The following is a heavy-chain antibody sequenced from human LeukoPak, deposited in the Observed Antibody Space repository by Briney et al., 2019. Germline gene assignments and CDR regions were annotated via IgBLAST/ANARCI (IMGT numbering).Heavy chain of an antibody. V-gene: IGHV1-2*02. D-gene: IGHD3-10*01. J-gene: IGHJ3*02. Sequence: ASVKVSCKASGYTFTGYYMHWVRQAPGQGLEWMGWINPNSGGTNYAQKFQGRVTMTRDTSISTAYMELSRLRSDDTAVYYCARDSIDYYGSGSYSRDAFDIWGQGTMVTVSS. CDR1: GYTFTGYY. CDR3: ARDSIDYYGSGSYSRDAFDI. CDR2: INPNSGGT.